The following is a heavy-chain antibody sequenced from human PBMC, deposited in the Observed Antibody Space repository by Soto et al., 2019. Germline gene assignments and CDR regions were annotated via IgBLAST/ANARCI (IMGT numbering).Heavy chain of an antibody. CDR3: ARHFINWFDP. V-gene: IGHV3-48*01. CDR2: ISSSSSTI. CDR1: GFTFSSYG. J-gene: IGHJ5*02. Sequence: PGGSLRLSCAASGFTFSSYGMDWVRQAPGKGLEWVSYISSSSSTIYYADSVKGRFTISRDNAKNSLYLQMNSLRAEDTAVYYRARHFINWFDPWGQGTLVTVSS. D-gene: IGHD3-3*02.